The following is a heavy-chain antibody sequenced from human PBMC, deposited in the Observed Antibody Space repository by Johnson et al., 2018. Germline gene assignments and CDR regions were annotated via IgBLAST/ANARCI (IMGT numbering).Heavy chain of an antibody. CDR2: ISYDGSNK. CDR3: AKDINDYDSSGYYYYYMDG. J-gene: IGHJ6*03. V-gene: IGHV3-30*18. Sequence: QVQLVQSGGGVVQPGRTLRLPCAASGFTFRSYGMHWVRQAPGKGLEWVAVISYDGSNKYYADSVQGRFTISRDNSKNTLYLQMNSQRAEETAVYSCAKDINDYDSSGYYYYYMDGWGKGTTVTVSS. D-gene: IGHD3-22*01. CDR1: GFTFRSYG.